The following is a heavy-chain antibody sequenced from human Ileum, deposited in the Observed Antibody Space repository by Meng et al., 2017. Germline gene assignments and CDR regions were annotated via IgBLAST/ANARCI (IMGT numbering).Heavy chain of an antibody. D-gene: IGHD5-24*01. V-gene: IGHV4-39*01. J-gene: IGHJ4*02. Sequence: QLRLQESVPGLVKPWETLSLTCTVSGGSITSSSYSCGWIRQPLGKGLVWIGYIYYSGTTYYNPSLKSRATISEDTAKNQFSLNLSSVTAADTAVYYCARQVNSDGYPRYFDFWGQGTLVTVSS. CDR1: GGSITSSSYS. CDR2: IYYSGTT. CDR3: ARQVNSDGYPRYFDF.